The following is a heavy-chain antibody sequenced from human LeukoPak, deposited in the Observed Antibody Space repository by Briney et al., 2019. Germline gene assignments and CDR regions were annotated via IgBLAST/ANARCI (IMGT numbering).Heavy chain of an antibody. CDR2: IYHSGST. Sequence: SETLSLTCAVYGGSFSGYYWSWIRQPPGKGLEWIGYIYHSGSTYYNPSLKSRVTISVDRSKNQFSLKLSSVTAADTAVYYCARATGIAAAGPYYYYYYMDVWGKGTTVTVSS. CDR1: GGSFSGYY. CDR3: ARATGIAAAGPYYYYYYMDV. J-gene: IGHJ6*03. D-gene: IGHD6-13*01. V-gene: IGHV4-34*01.